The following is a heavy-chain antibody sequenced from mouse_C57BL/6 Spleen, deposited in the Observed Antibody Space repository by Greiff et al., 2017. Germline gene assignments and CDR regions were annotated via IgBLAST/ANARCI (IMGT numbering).Heavy chain of an antibody. V-gene: IGHV2-6-1*01. CDR2: IWSDGST. J-gene: IGHJ1*03. Sequence: QVQLQQSGPGLVAPSQSLSITCTVSGFSLTSYGVHWVRQPPGKGLEWLVVIWSDGSTTYNSALKSRLSISKDNSKSQVFLKMNSLQTDDTAMYYCARHQDYYGSSGYFDVWGTGTTVTVSS. CDR1: GFSLTSYG. D-gene: IGHD1-1*01. CDR3: ARHQDYYGSSGYFDV.